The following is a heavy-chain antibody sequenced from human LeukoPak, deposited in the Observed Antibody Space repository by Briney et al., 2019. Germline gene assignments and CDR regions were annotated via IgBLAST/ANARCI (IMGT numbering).Heavy chain of an antibody. Sequence: SETLSLTCTVSGGSISSSGHYWGWIRQPPGKGLEWIGSLHYSGSTYHNPSLKSRITISADTSKNQFSLKLSSVAAADTAVYYCASFKVGHDAFDIWGQGTMVTVSS. CDR2: LHYSGST. CDR3: ASFKVGHDAFDI. J-gene: IGHJ3*02. CDR1: GGSISSSGHY. D-gene: IGHD1-26*01. V-gene: IGHV4-39*01.